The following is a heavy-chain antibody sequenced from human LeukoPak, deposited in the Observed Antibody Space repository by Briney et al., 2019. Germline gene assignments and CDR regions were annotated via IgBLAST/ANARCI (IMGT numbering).Heavy chain of an antibody. Sequence: PGGSVRLPCAVSGFTYRTYWMHCVRHAPGRGLVWVSRINTDGSSTNYADSVKGRFTISRDNAKNTLYLQMNSLRAEDTAVYYCARAGQPAAAGPLDYWGQGTLVTVSS. CDR3: ARAGQPAAAGPLDY. D-gene: IGHD6-13*01. V-gene: IGHV3-74*01. J-gene: IGHJ4*02. CDR2: INTDGSST. CDR1: GFTYRTYW.